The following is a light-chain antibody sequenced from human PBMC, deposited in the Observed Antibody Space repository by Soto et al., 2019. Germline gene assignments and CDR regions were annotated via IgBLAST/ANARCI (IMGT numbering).Light chain of an antibody. V-gene: IGLV2-23*01. J-gene: IGLJ2*01. CDR1: SSDVGNYNL. CDR3: CSYAGGTSVV. CDR2: EDI. Sequence: QSALTQPASVSGSPGQSITISCTGTSSDVGNYNLVSWYQQHPGKAPKLMIFEDIERPSGVSNRFSGSKSGNTASLTISGLQTVDEADYYCCSYAGGTSVVFGGGTKLTVL.